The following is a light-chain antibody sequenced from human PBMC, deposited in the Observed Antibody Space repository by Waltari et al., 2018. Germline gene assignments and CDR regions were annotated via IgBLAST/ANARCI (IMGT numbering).Light chain of an antibody. Sequence: DIQMTQSPSPLSASVGDRVAITCRASQSISSYLNWYQQKPGNAPKLLICAASTLQSGVPSRFSGSGSGTDFTLTISSLQPEDFATYYCQQSYSTPRTFGQGTKVEIK. CDR1: QSISSY. CDR2: AAS. V-gene: IGKV1-39*01. J-gene: IGKJ1*01. CDR3: QQSYSTPRT.